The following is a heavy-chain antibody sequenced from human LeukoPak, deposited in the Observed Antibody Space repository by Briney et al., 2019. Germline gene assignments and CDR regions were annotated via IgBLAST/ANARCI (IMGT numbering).Heavy chain of an antibody. V-gene: IGHV3-66*01. Sequence: GGSLRLSCAVSGFTVSSNYMGWVRQTPGKGLEWVSVIYSGGSTYYGDSVKVRFTISGDNSKSTLYLQMNSLRAEDTAVYFCARVGNYFERSGYYYFDYWGQGTLVTVSS. J-gene: IGHJ4*02. CDR1: GFTVSSNY. CDR2: IYSGGST. CDR3: ARVGNYFERSGYYYFDY. D-gene: IGHD3-22*01.